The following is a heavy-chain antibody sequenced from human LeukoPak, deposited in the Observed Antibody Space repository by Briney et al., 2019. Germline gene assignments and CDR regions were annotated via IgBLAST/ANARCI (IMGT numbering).Heavy chain of an antibody. J-gene: IGHJ4*02. CDR2: IDSSGSST. V-gene: IGHV3-23*05. CDR3: AKDGEMATVPQFFDY. D-gene: IGHD5-24*01. CDR1: GFTFSNYA. Sequence: QPGGSLRLSCAASGFTFSNYAMNWVRQAPGKGLEWVSAIDSSGSSTYYADSVEGRFTISRDNSKNTMYLRMNSLRAEDTAVYYCAKDGEMATVPQFFDYWGQGTLVTVSS.